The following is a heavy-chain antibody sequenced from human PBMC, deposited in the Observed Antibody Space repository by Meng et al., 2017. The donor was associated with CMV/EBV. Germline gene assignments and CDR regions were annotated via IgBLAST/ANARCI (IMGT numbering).Heavy chain of an antibody. CDR1: WYTFSGYF. CDR3: AKDESNGYTDY. CDR2: INPNNRDT. J-gene: IGHJ4*02. V-gene: IGHV1-2*02. D-gene: IGHD5-18*01. Sequence: SCTAAWYTFSGYFIHWIRQAPGQRLGWMEWINPNNRDTKYAKRFQGRVTMTRDTSTHTVYMELDSLRFVDTAIYYCAKDESNGYTDYWGQGTLVTVSS.